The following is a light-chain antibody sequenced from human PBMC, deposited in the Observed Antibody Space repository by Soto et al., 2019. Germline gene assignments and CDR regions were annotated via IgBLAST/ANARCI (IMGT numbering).Light chain of an antibody. CDR2: GAS. Sequence: EIVLTQSPGTLSLSPGKRATLSCRASQSISSSYLAWYQQRPGQAPRLLIYGASSRATGIPDRFSGSGSGTEFTLTISRLDPEDFAVYYCQQYGSSSWTFGQGTKVEIK. V-gene: IGKV3-20*01. CDR1: QSISSSY. J-gene: IGKJ1*01. CDR3: QQYGSSSWT.